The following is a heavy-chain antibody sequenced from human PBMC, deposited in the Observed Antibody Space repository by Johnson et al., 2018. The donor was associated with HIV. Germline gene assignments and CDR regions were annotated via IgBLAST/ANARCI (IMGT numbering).Heavy chain of an antibody. V-gene: IGHV3-33*01. J-gene: IGHJ3*02. CDR1: GFTFSSYG. D-gene: IGHD3-3*01. CDR2: IRYDGSNK. Sequence: QVQLVESGGGVVQPGRSLRLSCAASGFTFSSYGMHWVRQAPGKGLEWVAVIRYDGSNKYYPGSVKGRFNISRENAKNSLYLQMNSLRVEDTAVYYCARVKGITVFGVVRPHGAFDIWGQGTMVTVSS. CDR3: ARVKGITVFGVVRPHGAFDI.